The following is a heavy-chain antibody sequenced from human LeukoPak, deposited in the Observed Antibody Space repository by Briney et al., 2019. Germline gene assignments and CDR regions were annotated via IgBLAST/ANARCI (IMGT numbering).Heavy chain of an antibody. V-gene: IGHV3-7*03. D-gene: IGHD6-19*01. Sequence: GGSLRLTCVASGFTFSNYWMSWVRQAPEKGLEWVANIKPDGSEKYYVDSVKGRFTVSRDNAKNSQYLQMSSLRADDTAVYFCARAGGGWNDHWGQGTLVTVSS. CDR2: IKPDGSEK. J-gene: IGHJ4*02. CDR1: GFTFSNYW. CDR3: ARAGGGWNDH.